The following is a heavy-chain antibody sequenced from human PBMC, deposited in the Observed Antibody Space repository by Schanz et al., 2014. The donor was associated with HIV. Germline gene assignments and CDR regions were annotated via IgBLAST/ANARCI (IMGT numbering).Heavy chain of an antibody. J-gene: IGHJ4*02. CDR1: GFTFSSYG. CDR2: ISGSGTFR. D-gene: IGHD5-12*01. V-gene: IGHV3-NL1*01. CDR3: ARGDGGYWYYFDY. Sequence: QVQLVESGGGVVQPGRSLRLSCAASGFTFSSYGMHWVRQAPGKGLEWVSGISGSGTFRHYADSVRGRFTISRDNSKNTLYLQMNSLRAEDTAVYYCARGDGGYWYYFDYWGQGTLVTVSS.